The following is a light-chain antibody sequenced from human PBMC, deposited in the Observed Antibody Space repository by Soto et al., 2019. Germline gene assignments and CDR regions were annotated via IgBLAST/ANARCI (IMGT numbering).Light chain of an antibody. V-gene: IGKV1-9*01. Sequence: DIQLTQSPSFLSASVGDRVTITCRASQGISSYLAWYQQKPGKAPKLLIYAASTLQSGVPSRFSGSGSGTEFTLTISSLQPEDFATYYCQQLNSYPQNTFGQWTKLEIK. CDR3: QQLNSYPQNT. CDR1: QGISSY. J-gene: IGKJ2*01. CDR2: AAS.